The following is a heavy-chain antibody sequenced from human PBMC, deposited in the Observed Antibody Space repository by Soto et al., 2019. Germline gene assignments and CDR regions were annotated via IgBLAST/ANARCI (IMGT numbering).Heavy chain of an antibody. V-gene: IGHV1-3*04. CDR3: ARDLRGSGWYDY. D-gene: IGHD6-19*01. J-gene: IGHJ4*02. CDR2: INTGNGDT. CDR1: GYTFTNYA. Sequence: ASVKVSCKASGYTFTNYAMHWVRQAPGQRLEWMGWINTGNGDTKYSQKIQGKVTITRDTSASTAYMELSSLRSEDTAVYYCARDLRGSGWYDYWGQGTLVTVSS.